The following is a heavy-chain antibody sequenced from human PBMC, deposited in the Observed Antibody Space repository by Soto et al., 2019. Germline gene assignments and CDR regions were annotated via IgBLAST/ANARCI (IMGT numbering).Heavy chain of an antibody. CDR1: GGSINSYY. CDR2: IYNTDIGST. V-gene: IGHV4-59*01. J-gene: IGHJ4*02. Sequence: QVQLQESGPGLVKPSETLSLTCTVTGGSINSYYCTWIRQAPGKGLEWIGYIYNTDIGSTNYNPPLNSQVTISRDMSKNQFSLTVSSVTAADTAVYYCARGSHLDDWGQGALVTVSS. CDR3: ARGSHLDD.